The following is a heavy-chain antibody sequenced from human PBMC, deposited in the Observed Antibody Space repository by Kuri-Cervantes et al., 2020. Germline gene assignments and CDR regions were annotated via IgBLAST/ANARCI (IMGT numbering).Heavy chain of an antibody. J-gene: IGHJ6*02. D-gene: IGHD3-10*01. CDR1: GFTFSSYG. CDR2: IWYDGSNK. V-gene: IGHV3-33*01. Sequence: GGSLRLSCEASGFTFSSYGMHWVRQAPGKGLEWVAVIWYDGSNKYYADSVKGRFTISRDNSKNTLYLQMNSLRAEDTAVYYCARDPTMVRGVIYYYYYGMDVWGQGTTVTVSS. CDR3: ARDPTMVRGVIYYYYYGMDV.